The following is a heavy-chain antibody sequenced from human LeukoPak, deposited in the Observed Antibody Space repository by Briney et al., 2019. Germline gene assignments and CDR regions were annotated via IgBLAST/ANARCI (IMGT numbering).Heavy chain of an antibody. CDR1: GGSISSSSYY. D-gene: IGHD1-7*01. Sequence: SETLSLTCTVSGGSISSSSYYWGWIRQPPGTGLAWIGTIYYTGSTNYNPSLKSRVIISVDTSKNQFSLKLTSVTAADTAVYHCAGGTNTYYGPGDSFDIWGQGTMVTVSS. CDR2: IYYTGST. J-gene: IGHJ3*02. V-gene: IGHV4-39*07. CDR3: AGGTNTYYGPGDSFDI.